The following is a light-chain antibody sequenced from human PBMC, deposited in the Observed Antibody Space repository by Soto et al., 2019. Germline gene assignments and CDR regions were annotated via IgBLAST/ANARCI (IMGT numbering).Light chain of an antibody. Sequence: QSVLTQPASVSGSPGQSITISCTGTSSAVGGYNYVSWYQQHPGKAPKLMIYDVSNRPSGVSNRFSGSKSGNTASLTISGLQAEDEADYYCSSYTSSSVYVFGTGTKVPV. J-gene: IGLJ1*01. V-gene: IGLV2-14*01. CDR2: DVS. CDR3: SSYTSSSVYV. CDR1: SSAVGGYNY.